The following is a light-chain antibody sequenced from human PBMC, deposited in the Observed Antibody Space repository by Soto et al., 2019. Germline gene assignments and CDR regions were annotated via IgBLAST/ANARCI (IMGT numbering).Light chain of an antibody. CDR3: QQYDSAPQT. Sequence: EIVLMQSPGTLSLSPGERATLSCRASQTLRRTYLAWYQQKPGQAPRVLIYGASKRATGIPDRFSGSGSGTDFSLTISRLEPEDFAVYYCQQYDSAPQTYGQGTKVEIK. J-gene: IGKJ2*01. CDR2: GAS. V-gene: IGKV3-20*01. CDR1: QTLRRTY.